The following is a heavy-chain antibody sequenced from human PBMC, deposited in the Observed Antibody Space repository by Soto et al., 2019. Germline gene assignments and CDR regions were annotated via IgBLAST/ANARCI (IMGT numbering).Heavy chain of an antibody. CDR3: ATDLGWDTAMVHFDY. D-gene: IGHD5-18*01. CDR1: GGTFSSYA. V-gene: IGHV1-69*01. J-gene: IGHJ4*02. CDR2: IIPIFGTA. Sequence: QVQLVQSGAEVKKPGSSVKVSCKDSGGTFSSYAISWVRQAPGQGLEWMGGIIPIFGTANYAQKFQGRVTITADESTSSAYMELSSLRSEDTAVSYCATDLGWDTAMVHFDYWGQGTLATVSS.